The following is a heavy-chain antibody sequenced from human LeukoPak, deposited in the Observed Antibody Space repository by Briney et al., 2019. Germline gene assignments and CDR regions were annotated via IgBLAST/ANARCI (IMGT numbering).Heavy chain of an antibody. V-gene: IGHV3-23*01. CDR2: ISGNGGST. D-gene: IGHD6-6*01. Sequence: GGSLRLSCAASGFTFSSYAMSWVRQAPGKGLEWVSSISGNGGSTYYAVSVQGRFAISRDNSKNTLYLQMNSLKVEDTAVYYCAKDRWAARIIIDAFDIWGQGTMVTVSS. CDR1: GFTFSSYA. J-gene: IGHJ3*02. CDR3: AKDRWAARIIIDAFDI.